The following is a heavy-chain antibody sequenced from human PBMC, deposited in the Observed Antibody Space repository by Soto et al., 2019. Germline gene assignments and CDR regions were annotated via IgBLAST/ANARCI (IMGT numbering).Heavy chain of an antibody. Sequence: AAVKVSCKDSGYTFTSYGISWVRQAPGQGLEWMGWISAYNGNTNYAQKLQGRVAMTTDTSTSTAYMELRSLRSDDTAVYYCARDPPFWSGYYPGYYYGMDVWGQGTTVTVSS. J-gene: IGHJ6*02. CDR2: ISAYNGNT. V-gene: IGHV1-18*04. D-gene: IGHD3-3*01. CDR1: GYTFTSYG. CDR3: ARDPPFWSGYYPGYYYGMDV.